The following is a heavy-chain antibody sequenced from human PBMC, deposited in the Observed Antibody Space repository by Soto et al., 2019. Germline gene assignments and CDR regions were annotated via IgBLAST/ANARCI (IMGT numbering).Heavy chain of an antibody. CDR2: IGPASGDT. Sequence: ASLKVSCKASGYTFTGHYIHWVRQAPGQGPEWMGEIGPASGDTRYAQKFQGRVTMTRDTSITTVYMELNNLSPDDTAVYYCGRGRSGQLVVFYWGQGTPVTASS. CDR1: GYTFTGHY. D-gene: IGHD3-10*01. J-gene: IGHJ4*02. CDR3: GRGRSGQLVVFY. V-gene: IGHV1-2*02.